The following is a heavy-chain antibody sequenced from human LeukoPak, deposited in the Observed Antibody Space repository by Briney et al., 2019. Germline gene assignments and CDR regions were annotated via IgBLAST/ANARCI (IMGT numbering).Heavy chain of an antibody. Sequence: SETLSLTCTVYSGSFSGYYCICIRQSPGKGLDCIGELNNSGGTNYNPSLNSRVSMSLDTSKNQLSLKVSSVTAADTAVYYCASGEYGDYDYWGQGTLVTVSS. CDR2: LNNSGGT. CDR1: SGSFSGYY. J-gene: IGHJ4*02. V-gene: IGHV4-34*01. CDR3: ASGEYGDYDY. D-gene: IGHD4-17*01.